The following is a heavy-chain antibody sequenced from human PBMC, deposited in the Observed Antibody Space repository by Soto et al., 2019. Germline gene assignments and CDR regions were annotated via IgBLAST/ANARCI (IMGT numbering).Heavy chain of an antibody. D-gene: IGHD3-22*01. J-gene: IGHJ5*02. CDR1: GFSRSTSGVG. CDR3: AHRRRDSSGYNCFDP. CDR2: IYWDDDK. Sequence: QITLKESGPTLVKPTQTLTLTCTFSGFSRSTSGVGVGWLSQPPGKALEWLALIYWDDDKRYSPSLKSRLTNTKDPSKTRVGHTRTNTDPVDTATYYCAHRRRDSSGYNCFDPRGQRTLVTVSS. V-gene: IGHV2-5*02.